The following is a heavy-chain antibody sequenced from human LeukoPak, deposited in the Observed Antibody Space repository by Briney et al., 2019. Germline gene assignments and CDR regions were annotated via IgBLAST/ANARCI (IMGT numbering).Heavy chain of an antibody. CDR1: GGSFSGYY. J-gene: IGHJ6*03. CDR3: ARGLREMATLRPPYYMDV. Sequence: SETLSLTCAVYGGSFSGYYWSWIRQPPGKGLEWIGEINHSGSTNYNPSLKSRVTISVDTSKNQFSLKLSSVTAADTAVYYCARGLREMATLRPPYYMDVWDKGTTVTVSS. D-gene: IGHD5-24*01. CDR2: INHSGST. V-gene: IGHV4-34*01.